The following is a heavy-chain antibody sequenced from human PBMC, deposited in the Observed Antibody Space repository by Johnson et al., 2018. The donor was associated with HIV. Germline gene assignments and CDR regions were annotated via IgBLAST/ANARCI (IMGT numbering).Heavy chain of an antibody. CDR1: GFTFSSYA. J-gene: IGHJ3*02. CDR2: IYSGGST. D-gene: IGHD6-19*01. Sequence: QMQLVESGGGVVQPGRSLRLSCAASGFTFSSYAMHWVRQAPGKGLEWVAVIYSGGSTYYADSVKGRFTISRDNSKNTLYLQMNSLRAEYTAVYYCARGEGSGWHLAGAFDIWGQGTMVTVSS. V-gene: IGHV3-30*14. CDR3: ARGEGSGWHLAGAFDI.